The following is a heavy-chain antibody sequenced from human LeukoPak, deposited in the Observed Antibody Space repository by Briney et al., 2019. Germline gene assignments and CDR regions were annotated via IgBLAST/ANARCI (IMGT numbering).Heavy chain of an antibody. CDR1: GFTFSSYS. Sequence: PGGSLRLSCAASGFTFSSYSMNWVRQAPGKGLEWVSSISSSSSYIYYADSVKGRFTISRDNAKNSLYLQMNSLRAEDTAVYYCARGSEYCGGDCYAPHTAYPWGQGTLVTVSS. CDR2: ISSSSSYI. CDR3: ARGSEYCGGDCYAPHTAYP. V-gene: IGHV3-21*01. J-gene: IGHJ5*02. D-gene: IGHD2-21*01.